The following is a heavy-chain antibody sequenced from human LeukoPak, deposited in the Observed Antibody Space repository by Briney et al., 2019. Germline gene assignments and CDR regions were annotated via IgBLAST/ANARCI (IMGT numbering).Heavy chain of an antibody. Sequence: SETLSLTCSVSGASMTTFYWSWIRQPAGKGLECIGRIFASGSASYNIALKSRVTMTIDTSQHQFSLRLKSVTAADTAVYYGARVPSDYGDDGLAGTDSEYFPHWGQGTHVIVCS. J-gene: IGHJ1*01. CDR2: IFASGSA. D-gene: IGHD4-17*01. CDR3: ARVPSDYGDDGLAGTDSEYFPH. CDR1: GASMTTFY. V-gene: IGHV4-4*07.